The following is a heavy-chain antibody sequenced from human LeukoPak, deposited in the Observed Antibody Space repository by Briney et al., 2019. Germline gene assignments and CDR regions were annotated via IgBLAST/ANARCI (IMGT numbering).Heavy chain of an antibody. V-gene: IGHV1-69*01. D-gene: IGHD3-22*01. J-gene: IGHJ4*02. CDR3: ARVNYYDSSDKEVDY. Sequence: GASVKVSCKASGGTFSSYAISWVRQAPGQGLEWMGGIIPIFGTANYAQKFQGRVTITADESTSTAYMELSSLRSEDTALYYCARVNYYDSSDKEVDYWGQGTLVTVSS. CDR2: IIPIFGTA. CDR1: GGTFSSYA.